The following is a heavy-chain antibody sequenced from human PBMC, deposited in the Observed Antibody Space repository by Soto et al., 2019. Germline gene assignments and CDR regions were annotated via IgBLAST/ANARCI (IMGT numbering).Heavy chain of an antibody. CDR1: GFTFSSYA. CDR3: ARDNYVVSTLKTDY. CDR2: ISYDGSNK. J-gene: IGHJ4*02. V-gene: IGHV3-30-3*01. D-gene: IGHD2-8*01. Sequence: QVQLVESGGGVVQTGRSLRLSCAASGFTFSSYAMHWVRQAPGEGLEWVAVISYDGSNKYYADSVKGRFTISRYNSKNKLYLQMNSLRAEDTAVYYCARDNYVVSTLKTDYWGQGNLVTGSS.